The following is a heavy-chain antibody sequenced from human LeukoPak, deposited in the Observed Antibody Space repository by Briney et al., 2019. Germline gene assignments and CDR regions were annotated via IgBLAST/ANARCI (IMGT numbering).Heavy chain of an antibody. CDR1: EFSFGNYA. D-gene: IGHD3-10*01. CDR3: AKKMGTGNFYFDY. J-gene: IGHJ4*02. V-gene: IGHV3-23*01. CDR2: ITSSGSGT. Sequence: GGSLRLSCAASEFSFGNYAMCWVRQAPGKGLQWVSAITSSGSGTYYADSVKGRFTISRDNSKNTLYLQMNSLRAEDTAVYYCAKKMGTGNFYFDYWGQGTLVTVSS.